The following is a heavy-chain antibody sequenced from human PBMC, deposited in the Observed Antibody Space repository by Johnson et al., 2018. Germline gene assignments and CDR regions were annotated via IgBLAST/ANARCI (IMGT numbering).Heavy chain of an antibody. CDR3: ARGLSYKTD. CDR2: IIPKFDTA. V-gene: IGHV1-69*01. CDR1: GGTFKSYA. J-gene: IGHJ1*01. D-gene: IGHD3-16*02. Sequence: VQLVESGAEVKKPGSSGKVSCKAAGGTFKSYAITWLRQAPGQGLEWMGGIIPKFDTADYAQKFQDRVTITADESTGTVYMELSSLRYEDTAVYYCARGLSYKTDWGQGTLVTVSS.